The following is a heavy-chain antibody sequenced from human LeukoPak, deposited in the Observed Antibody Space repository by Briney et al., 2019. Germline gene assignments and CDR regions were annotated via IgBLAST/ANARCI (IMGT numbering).Heavy chain of an antibody. D-gene: IGHD2-2*01. Sequence: ASVKVSCKASGYAFTSYYMHWVRQAPGQGLEWMGIINPSGGSTSYAQKFQGRVTMTRDTSTSTVYMELSSLRSEDTAVYYCAREDCSSTSCYQGNNWFDPWGQGTLVTVSS. CDR3: AREDCSSTSCYQGNNWFDP. V-gene: IGHV1-46*01. CDR1: GYAFTSYY. CDR2: INPSGGST. J-gene: IGHJ5*02.